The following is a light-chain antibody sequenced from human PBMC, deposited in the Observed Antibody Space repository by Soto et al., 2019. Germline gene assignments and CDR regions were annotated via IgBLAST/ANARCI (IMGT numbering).Light chain of an antibody. CDR1: ERFTSS. CDR2: AAS. Sequence: EIVMTQSPATLSVSPGTRPTPPCRPSERFTSSLAGYQQKPGKPPRLLIYAASTRATDVPARFSGGGSETEFTLTISSLQSEDFAVYFCQQYNIWPLWTFGQGTKVEIK. V-gene: IGKV3-15*01. CDR3: QQYNIWPLWT. J-gene: IGKJ1*01.